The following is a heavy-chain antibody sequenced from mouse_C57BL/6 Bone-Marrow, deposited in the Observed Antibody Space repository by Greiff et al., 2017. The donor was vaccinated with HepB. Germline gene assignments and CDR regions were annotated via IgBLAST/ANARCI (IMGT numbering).Heavy chain of an antibody. J-gene: IGHJ1*03. CDR3: AREPIYDGYYRYFDV. V-gene: IGHV3-6*01. D-gene: IGHD2-3*01. CDR2: ISYDGSN. Sequence: EVQLQESGPGLVKPSQSLSLTCSVTGYSITSGYYWNWIRQFPGNKLEWMGYISYDGSNNYNPSLKNRISITRDTSKNQFFLKLNSVTTEDTATYYCAREPIYDGYYRYFDVWGTGTTVTVSS. CDR1: GYSITSGYY.